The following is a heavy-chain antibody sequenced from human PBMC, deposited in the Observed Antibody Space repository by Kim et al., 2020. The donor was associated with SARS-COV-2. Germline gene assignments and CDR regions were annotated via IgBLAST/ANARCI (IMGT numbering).Heavy chain of an antibody. CDR3: ARALGAYYDFWIGLAIWYFDL. V-gene: IGHV4-31*03. CDR2: IYYSGST. CDR1: GGSISSGGYY. Sequence: SETLSLTCTVSGGSISSGGYYWSWLRQHPGKGLEWIGYIYYSGSTYYNPSLKSRVTISVDTSKNQFSLKLSSVTAADTDLYYCARALGAYYDFWIGLAIWYFDLWGRGTVVTVSS. D-gene: IGHD3-3*01. J-gene: IGHJ2*01.